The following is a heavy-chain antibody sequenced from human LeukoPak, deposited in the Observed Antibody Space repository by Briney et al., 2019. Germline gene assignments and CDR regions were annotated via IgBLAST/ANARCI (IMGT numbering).Heavy chain of an antibody. Sequence: SETLSLTCTVSGGSISSSSYYWGWIRQPPGKGLEWFGRIYYSGSIYYNPSLKSRVTISVDKSKNKLSLKLRSVTAPDTAVYYCARHINLAAAGVWFDPWGKGNLVTVSS. D-gene: IGHD6-13*01. CDR3: ARHINLAAAGVWFDP. CDR2: IYYSGSI. J-gene: IGHJ5*02. CDR1: GGSISSSSYY. V-gene: IGHV4-39*01.